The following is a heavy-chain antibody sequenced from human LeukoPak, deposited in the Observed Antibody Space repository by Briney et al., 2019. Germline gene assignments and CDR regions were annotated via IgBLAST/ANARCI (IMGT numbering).Heavy chain of an antibody. J-gene: IGHJ6*03. D-gene: IGHD2-2*01. V-gene: IGHV1-18*01. CDR2: ISAYNGNT. CDR1: NYTFISYG. Sequence: GASVKVSCKASNYTFISYGISWVRQAPGQGLERMGWISAYNGNTNYAQKLQGRVTMTTDTSTSTAYMELRSLRSDDTAVYYCARDSCSSTSCHTQVKVFYYYYYMDVWGKGTTVTVSS. CDR3: ARDSCSSTSCHTQVKVFYYYYYMDV.